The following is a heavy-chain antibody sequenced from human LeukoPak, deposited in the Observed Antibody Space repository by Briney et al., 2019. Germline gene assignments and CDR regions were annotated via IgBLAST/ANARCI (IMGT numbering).Heavy chain of an antibody. CDR3: ARGPPLFDP. V-gene: IGHV3-48*01. Sequence: GSQRLSCAASGSLLSSYSMNWVRQAPGKGLEWVSYIDTSSPTIYYADSVRGRFTISRDDAKNSLYLQMNSLRAEDTAVYYCARGPPLFDPWGQGTLVTVSS. J-gene: IGHJ5*02. CDR2: IDTSSPTI. CDR1: GSLLSSYS.